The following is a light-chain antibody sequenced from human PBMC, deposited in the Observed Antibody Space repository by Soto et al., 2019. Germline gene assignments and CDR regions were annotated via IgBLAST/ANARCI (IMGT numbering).Light chain of an antibody. J-gene: IGKJ4*01. CDR1: QSVSSN. Sequence: TNAPTTLSVSPGERATLSCRASQSVSSNLAWYQQKPGQAPRLLIYGASSRATGIPDRFSGSGSGTDFTLTISRLEPEDFAVYYCQQYSSSQITFGGGTRVEIK. CDR3: QQYSSSQIT. CDR2: GAS. V-gene: IGKV3-20*01.